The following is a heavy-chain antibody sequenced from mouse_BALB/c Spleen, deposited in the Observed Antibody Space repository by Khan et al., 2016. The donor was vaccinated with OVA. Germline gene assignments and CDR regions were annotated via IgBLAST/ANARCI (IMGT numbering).Heavy chain of an antibody. CDR1: GYTFTNYG. J-gene: IGHJ4*01. D-gene: IGHD2-3*01. Sequence: QIQLVQSGPELKKPGETVKISCKASGYTFTNYGMNWVKQAPGKVLKWMGWINTNTGEPTYAEEFKGRFAFSLETSASTAYLQINNLKNEDTATYFGARSRWLLPAMDYWGQGTSVTVAS. CDR2: INTNTGEP. V-gene: IGHV9-3*02. CDR3: ARSRWLLPAMDY.